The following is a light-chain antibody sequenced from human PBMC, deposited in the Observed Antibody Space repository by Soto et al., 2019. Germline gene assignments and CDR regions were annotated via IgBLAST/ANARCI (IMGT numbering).Light chain of an antibody. CDR2: DAS. Sequence: EIVLTQSPPTLSLSPGERATLSSRASQSVSSYLAWYQQKPGQAPRLLIYDASNRATGIPARFSGSGSGTEFTITISSLEPEDFAVYYCQQRSNWPPITFGQATRLDI. CDR1: QSVSSY. CDR3: QQRSNWPPIT. V-gene: IGKV3-11*01. J-gene: IGKJ5*01.